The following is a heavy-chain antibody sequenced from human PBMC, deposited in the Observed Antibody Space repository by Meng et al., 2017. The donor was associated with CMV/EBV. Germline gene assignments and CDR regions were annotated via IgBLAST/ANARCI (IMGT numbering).Heavy chain of an antibody. CDR1: GGSISSYY. D-gene: IGHD5-18*01. CDR3: ARHGDTAMVAGIDY. J-gene: IGHJ4*02. V-gene: IGHV4-4*07. Sequence: GPGLVKPSDTLSLTCTVSGGSISSYYWSWIRQPAGKGLEWIGRIYTSGSTNYNPSLKSRVTMSVDTSKNQFSLKLSSVTAADTAVYYCARHGDTAMVAGIDYWGQGTLVTVSS. CDR2: IYTSGST.